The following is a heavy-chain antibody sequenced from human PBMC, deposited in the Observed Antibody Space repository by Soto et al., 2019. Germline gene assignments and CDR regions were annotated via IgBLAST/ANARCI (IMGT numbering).Heavy chain of an antibody. J-gene: IGHJ5*02. D-gene: IGHD1-26*01. Sequence: QLQLQESGPGLVKPSETLSLTCTVSGGSISSSSYYWGWIRQPPGKGLEWIGSIYYSGSTYYNPSLKSRVTISVDTSKNQFSLKLSSVTAADTAVYYCARLGMYTGWFDPWGQGTLVTVSS. CDR3: ARLGMYTGWFDP. CDR1: GGSISSSSYY. V-gene: IGHV4-39*01. CDR2: IYYSGST.